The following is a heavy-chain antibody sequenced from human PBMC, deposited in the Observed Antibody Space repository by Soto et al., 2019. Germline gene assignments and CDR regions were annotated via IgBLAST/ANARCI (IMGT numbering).Heavy chain of an antibody. J-gene: IGHJ6*02. V-gene: IGHV1-69*13. CDR1: GGTFSTHA. CDR2: IIPISGTT. Sequence: GASVKVSSKASGGTFSTHAIIWVRQAPGHGLEWMGGIIPISGTTYYTQKFQGRVTITADEPTCTAFMELSSLKSDDTAVFYCARGYCSGGNCYSGMDVWGQGTMVTVSS. D-gene: IGHD2-15*01. CDR3: ARGYCSGGNCYSGMDV.